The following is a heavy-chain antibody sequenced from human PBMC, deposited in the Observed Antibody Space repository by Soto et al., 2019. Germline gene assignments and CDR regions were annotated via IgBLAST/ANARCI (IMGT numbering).Heavy chain of an antibody. J-gene: IGHJ4*02. CDR3: ARGFVETAMAFDY. CDR1: GASINSGGYF. CDR2: IYYSGTT. D-gene: IGHD5-18*01. V-gene: IGHV4-31*03. Sequence: QVQLQESGPGLVKPSQTLSLACSVSGASINSGGYFWSWIRQLPGKGLEWIGYIYYSGTTYYNPSLKSRVVMSMDTSKNDFSLKLNSVTAADTAVFYCARGFVETAMAFDYWGQGALVTVSS.